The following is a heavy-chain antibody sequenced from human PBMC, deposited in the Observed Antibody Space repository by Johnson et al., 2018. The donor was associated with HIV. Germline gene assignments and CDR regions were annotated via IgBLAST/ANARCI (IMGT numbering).Heavy chain of an antibody. D-gene: IGHD3-22*01. CDR1: GFTFSTNW. Sequence: EQLVESGGDLVQPGGSLRLSCVGSGFTFSTNWMHWVRQAPGKGLVWVSRINSDGSSTSYAASVKGRCTISSDNAKNSLYLQMNSLRAEDTALYYCARVIRAYDSSGYAGDAFDIWGQGTMVTASS. V-gene: IGHV3-74*03. J-gene: IGHJ3*02. CDR3: ARVIRAYDSSGYAGDAFDI. CDR2: INSDGSST.